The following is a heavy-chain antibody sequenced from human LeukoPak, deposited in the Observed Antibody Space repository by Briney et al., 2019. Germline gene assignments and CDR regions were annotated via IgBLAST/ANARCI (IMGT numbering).Heavy chain of an antibody. D-gene: IGHD3-22*01. J-gene: IGHJ4*02. CDR3: AKGVDYYHSSGYYYVY. V-gene: IGHV3-23*01. CDR1: GFTFSSYA. Sequence: GGSLRLSCAASGFTFSSYAMSWVRQAPGKGLEWVSAISGSGGSTYYADSVKGRFTISRDNSKNTLYLQMNSLRAEDTAVYYCAKGVDYYHSSGYYYVYWGQGTLVTVSS. CDR2: ISGSGGST.